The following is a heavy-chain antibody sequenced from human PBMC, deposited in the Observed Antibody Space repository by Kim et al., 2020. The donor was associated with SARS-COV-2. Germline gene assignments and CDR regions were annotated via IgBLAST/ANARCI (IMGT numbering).Heavy chain of an antibody. Sequence: GGSLRLSCEVSGFTFSSYAMHWVRQAPGKGLAWVAVISYDGRSKYYADSVSGRFTVSRDNSKNTLYLQMNSLRAEDTAVYYCARDPTAIIQYYLDHWGQGTLVTVSS. J-gene: IGHJ4*02. CDR2: ISYDGRSK. CDR3: ARDPTAIIQYYLDH. V-gene: IGHV3-30-3*01. CDR1: GFTFSSYA. D-gene: IGHD5-18*01.